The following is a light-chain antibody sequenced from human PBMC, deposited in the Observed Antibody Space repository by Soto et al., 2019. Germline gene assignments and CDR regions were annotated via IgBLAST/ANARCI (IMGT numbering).Light chain of an antibody. Sequence: ELVLTQSPGTLSLSPGERATLSCRASQSFSRNFLAWYQQKPGQAPRLLIYGASSRATGIPDRFSGSGSGTDFTLTTSRLEPEDFAVYYCQQYGTSPYTFGQGTKLEIK. J-gene: IGKJ2*01. CDR2: GAS. CDR3: QQYGTSPYT. CDR1: QSFSRNF. V-gene: IGKV3-20*01.